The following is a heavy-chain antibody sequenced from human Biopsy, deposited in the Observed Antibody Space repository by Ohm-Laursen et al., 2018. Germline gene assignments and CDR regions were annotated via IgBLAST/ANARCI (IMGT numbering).Heavy chain of an antibody. D-gene: IGHD1-26*01. J-gene: IGHJ4*02. V-gene: IGHV1-8*01. CDR2: MNPNSGKT. CDR1: GYTFIRYD. CDR3: AIEGGTYSKPFDY. Sequence: VSSVTVSCKASGYTFIRYDIGWVRQATGHGLEWMGWMNPNSGKTGYAQKFQGRVTMTTNTSVNTAYMELSSLTFEDTAVYYCAIEGGTYSKPFDYWGQGSQVIVSS.